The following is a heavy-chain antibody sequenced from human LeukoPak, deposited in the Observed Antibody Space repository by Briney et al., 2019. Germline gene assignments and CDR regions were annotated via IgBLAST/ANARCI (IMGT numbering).Heavy chain of an antibody. V-gene: IGHV1-69*01. CDR3: AREASVAADPLDY. D-gene: IGHD6-19*01. J-gene: IGHJ4*02. CDR2: IIPIFGTA. Sequence: ASVKVSCKASGGTFSSYAISWVRQAPGQGLEWMGGIIPIFGTANYAQKFQGRVTITADESTSTAYMELSSLRPEDTAVYYCAREASVAADPLDYWGQGTLVTVSS. CDR1: GGTFSSYA.